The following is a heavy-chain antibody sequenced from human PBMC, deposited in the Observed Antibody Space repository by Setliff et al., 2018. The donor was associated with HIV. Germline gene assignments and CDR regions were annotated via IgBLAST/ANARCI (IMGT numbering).Heavy chain of an antibody. CDR1: GDSINSGHYY. D-gene: IGHD2-21*02. CDR2: IYKSGTT. V-gene: IGHV4-61*05. J-gene: IGHJ4*02. CDR3: GRLSETAMASFDS. Sequence: LSLTCTVSGDSINSGHYYWGWIRQPPGKGLEWIGYIYKSGTTNYSPSLKSRVTISAGPSKNQFSLKLTSVTAADTAVYYCGRLSETAMASFDSWGQGILVTVSS.